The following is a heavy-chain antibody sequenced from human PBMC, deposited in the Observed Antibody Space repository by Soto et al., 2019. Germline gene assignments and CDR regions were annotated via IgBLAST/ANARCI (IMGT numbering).Heavy chain of an antibody. J-gene: IGHJ4*02. CDR2: IYYSGST. CDR1: GGSISSSSYY. Sequence: QLQLQESGPGLVKPSETLSLTCTVSGGSISSSSYYWGWIRQPPGKGLEWIGSIYYSGSTYYNPSLKSRVPISVDTSKNQFSLKLSSVTAADTAVYYCARRESYDILTGYYHFDYWGQGTLVTVSS. D-gene: IGHD3-9*01. CDR3: ARRESYDILTGYYHFDY. V-gene: IGHV4-39*01.